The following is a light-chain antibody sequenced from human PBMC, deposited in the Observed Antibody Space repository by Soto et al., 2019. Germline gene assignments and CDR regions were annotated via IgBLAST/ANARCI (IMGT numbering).Light chain of an antibody. J-gene: IGLJ2*01. Sequence: QSALTQPPSASGSPGQSVTISCTGTTSDVGGYNYVSWYQLHPGKVPKLIISEVNKRPSGVPDRFSGSKSGSTASLTVSGLQAEDEADYFCSSSAGSKNFILFGGGTKATVL. CDR2: EVN. CDR1: TSDVGGYNY. V-gene: IGLV2-8*01. CDR3: SSSAGSKNFIL.